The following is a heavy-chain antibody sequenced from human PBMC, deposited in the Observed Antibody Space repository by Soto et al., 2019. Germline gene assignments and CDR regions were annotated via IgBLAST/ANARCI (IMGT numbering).Heavy chain of an antibody. CDR3: VKERYAQLWLEDYGMDV. D-gene: IGHD5-18*01. Sequence: QVQLVESGGGVVQPGRSLRLSCAASGFTFSSYGIHWVRQAPGKGLEWVALISHDGTDKYYADSVKGRFTISRDNFKNTQYLQMSSLRPEDTAVYYCVKERYAQLWLEDYGMDVWGQGTTVTV. CDR1: GFTFSSYG. V-gene: IGHV3-30*18. CDR2: ISHDGTDK. J-gene: IGHJ6*02.